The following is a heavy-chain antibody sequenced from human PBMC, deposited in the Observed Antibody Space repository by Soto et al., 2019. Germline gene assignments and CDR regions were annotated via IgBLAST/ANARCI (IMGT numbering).Heavy chain of an antibody. Sequence: ASVKASCKASGYTFTSYGISGVRQAPGQGLEWMGWISAYNGNTNYPQKLQGRVTMTTDTSTSTAYMELRSLRSDDTAVYYCARRRRGYPDYYYYGMDVWGQGTTVTVSS. CDR2: ISAYNGNT. CDR3: ARRRRGYPDYYYYGMDV. V-gene: IGHV1-18*01. J-gene: IGHJ6*02. CDR1: GYTFTSYG. D-gene: IGHD5-12*01.